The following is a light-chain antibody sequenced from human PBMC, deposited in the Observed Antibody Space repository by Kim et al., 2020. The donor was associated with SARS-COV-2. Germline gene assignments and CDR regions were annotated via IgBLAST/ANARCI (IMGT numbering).Light chain of an antibody. CDR3: QSYDSSLEVV. Sequence: GKRVTSSCTGGSSNIGAVYDVHWYQQLPGTAPKLLIYGNSNRPSGVPDRFSGSKSGTSASLAIAGLQAEDEADYYCQSYDSSLEVVFGGGTQLTVL. CDR2: GNS. V-gene: IGLV1-40*01. J-gene: IGLJ2*01. CDR1: SSNIGAVYD.